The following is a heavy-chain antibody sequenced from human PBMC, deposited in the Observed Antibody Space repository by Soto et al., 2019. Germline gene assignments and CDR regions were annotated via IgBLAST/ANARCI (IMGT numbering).Heavy chain of an antibody. V-gene: IGHV4-34*01. D-gene: IGHD3-10*01. CDR1: VGSFREYY. J-gene: IGHJ6*02. CDR3: ARDIITVIGGEIYYSFGMDL. CDR2: INQSGTT. Sequence: SETLSLTCAVNVGSFREYYWSWLRQPPGKGLEWIGEINQSGTTHYNPSLKRRINISIDTSKNQFSLNRTSVTAADTATYYCARDIITVIGGEIYYSFGMDLWGQGPTVTVSS.